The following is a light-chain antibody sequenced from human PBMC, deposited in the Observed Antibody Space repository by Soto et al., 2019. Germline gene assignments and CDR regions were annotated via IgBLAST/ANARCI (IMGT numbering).Light chain of an antibody. CDR1: SSNIGSNF. CDR3: SVWEDNVDGWV. J-gene: IGLJ3*02. V-gene: IGLV1-47*01. CDR2: KDN. Sequence: QSVVTQPPSASGTPGQKVTISCSGSSSNIGSNFVYWYQQLPGTAPKLLIYKDNQRPSGVTDRFSGSKSGTSVSLAISGLRPEDEAEYYCSVWEDNVDGWVFGGGTKLTVL.